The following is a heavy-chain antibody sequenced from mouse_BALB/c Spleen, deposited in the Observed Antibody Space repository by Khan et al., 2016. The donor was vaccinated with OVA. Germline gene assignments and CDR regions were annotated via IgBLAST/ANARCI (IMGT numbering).Heavy chain of an antibody. V-gene: IGHV1-80*01. CDR2: IYPGNGDP. CDR1: GYAFSSYW. Sequence: QVQLQQSGAELVRPGSSVKISCKASGYAFSSYWMNWVRQRPGQGLEWIGQIYPGNGDPNYNGRFKDKATLTADNSSSTAYMQLSSLTSEDSAVYFCAREGYDGYYRAWFAYWGQGTLVTVSA. CDR3: AREGYDGYYRAWFAY. D-gene: IGHD2-3*01. J-gene: IGHJ3*01.